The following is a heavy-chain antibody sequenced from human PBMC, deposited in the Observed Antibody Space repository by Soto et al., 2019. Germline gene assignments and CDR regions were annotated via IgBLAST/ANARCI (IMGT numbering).Heavy chain of an antibody. CDR1: GGSISNSLYY. CDR2: TYYSGNT. J-gene: IGHJ4*02. Sequence: ETLSLTCTVSGGSISNSLYYWGWIRQPPGKGLEWIGTTYYSGNTYYNPSLSSRVTMPVDTSKNQFSLILSSVTAADTAVYFCARRAAAGQYQFDLWGQGTLVTVSS. V-gene: IGHV4-39*01. CDR3: ARRAAAGQYQFDL. D-gene: IGHD6-13*01.